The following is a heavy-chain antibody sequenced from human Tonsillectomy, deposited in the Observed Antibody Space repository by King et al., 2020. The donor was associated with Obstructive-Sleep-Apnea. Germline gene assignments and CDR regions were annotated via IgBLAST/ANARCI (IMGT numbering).Heavy chain of an antibody. CDR3: ARLVYYYDSSGYYSFYRKSYGMDV. J-gene: IGHJ6*02. Sequence: QLQESGPGLVKPSETLSLTCTVSGGSISSSSYYWGWIRQPPGKGLEWIGSIYYSGSTYYNPSLKSRVTISVDTSKNQFSLKLSSVTAADTAVYSCARLVYYYDSSGYYSFYRKSYGMDVWGQGTTVTVSS. CDR2: IYYSGST. CDR1: GGSISSSSYY. D-gene: IGHD3-22*01. V-gene: IGHV4-39*01.